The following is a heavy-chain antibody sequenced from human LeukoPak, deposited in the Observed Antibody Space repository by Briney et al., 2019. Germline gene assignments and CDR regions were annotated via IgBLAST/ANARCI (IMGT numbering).Heavy chain of an antibody. J-gene: IGHJ3*02. Sequence: ASVKVSCKASGYTFTDYGISWVRQAPGQGLEWMGWISGYNGHTNYVQKLKGRVTMTTDTSTSTAYMELSSQRSEDTAVYYCAREKWEPDAFDIWGQGTMVTVSS. CDR3: AREKWEPDAFDI. V-gene: IGHV1-18*01. CDR2: ISGYNGHT. D-gene: IGHD1-26*01. CDR1: GYTFTDYG.